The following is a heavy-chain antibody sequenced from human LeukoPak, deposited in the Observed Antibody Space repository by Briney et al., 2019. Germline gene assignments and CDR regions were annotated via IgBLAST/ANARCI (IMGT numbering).Heavy chain of an antibody. Sequence: PGGSLRLSCAASGFTFSSYAMSWVRQAPGKGLEWVSAISGSGGSTYYADSVKGRFTISRDNSKNTLYLRMNSLRAEDTAVYYCANSPGQYCSSTSCYRHDAFDIWGQGTMVTVSS. CDR3: ANSPGQYCSSTSCYRHDAFDI. J-gene: IGHJ3*02. V-gene: IGHV3-23*01. CDR2: ISGSGGST. CDR1: GFTFSSYA. D-gene: IGHD2-2*01.